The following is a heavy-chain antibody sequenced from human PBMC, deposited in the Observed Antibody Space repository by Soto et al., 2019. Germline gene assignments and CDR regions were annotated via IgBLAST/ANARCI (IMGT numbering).Heavy chain of an antibody. J-gene: IGHJ4*02. V-gene: IGHV1-69*01. CDR2: ITPMIGTT. Sequence: DLEQSGAEVKRPGSSVRVSCRASGGTFYTYAFTWVRQAPGQGLEWMGGITPMIGTTKYAQKFHGRVTFSADESASTAYMELSNLRSDDTAVYYCARDVSVMTSVFGFWGQGTLITVSS. D-gene: IGHD3-10*01. CDR3: ARDVSVMTSVFGF. CDR1: GGTFYTYA.